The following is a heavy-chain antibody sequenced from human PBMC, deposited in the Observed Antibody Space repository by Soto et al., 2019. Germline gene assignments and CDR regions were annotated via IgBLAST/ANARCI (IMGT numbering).Heavy chain of an antibody. J-gene: IGHJ3*02. CDR1: GGSISSYY. CDR3: ARGGDIVVVVAATEGFQDAFDI. Sequence: QVQLQESGPGLVKPSETLSLTCTVSGGSISSYYWSWIRQPPGKGLEWIGYIYYSGSTNYNPSLKSRVTISVDTSKNQFSLKLSSVTAADTAVYYCARGGDIVVVVAATEGFQDAFDIWGQGTMVTVSS. V-gene: IGHV4-59*01. D-gene: IGHD2-15*01. CDR2: IYYSGST.